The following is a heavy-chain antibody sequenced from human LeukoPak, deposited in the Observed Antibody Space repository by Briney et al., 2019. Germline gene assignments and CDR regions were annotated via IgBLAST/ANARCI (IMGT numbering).Heavy chain of an antibody. CDR3: ASCRANYYDSSGYPTPLSAFDI. CDR2: IIPIFGTA. Sequence: SVKVSCKASGGTFSSYAISWVRQAPGQGLEWMGGIIPIFGTANYAQKFQGRVTITTDESTSTAYMELSSLRSEDTAVYYCASCRANYYDSSGYPTPLSAFDIWGQGTMVTVSS. CDR1: GGTFSSYA. J-gene: IGHJ3*02. V-gene: IGHV1-69*05. D-gene: IGHD3-22*01.